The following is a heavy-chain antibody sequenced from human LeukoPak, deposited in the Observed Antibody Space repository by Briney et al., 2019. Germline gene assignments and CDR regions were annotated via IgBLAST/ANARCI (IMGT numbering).Heavy chain of an antibody. CDR3: ARSGCSGGSCYDRHFFDY. Sequence: SQTLSLTCAISGDSVSSNSAAWNRIRQSPSRGLEWLGRTYYRSKWYNDYAVSVKSRITINPDTSKNQFSLQLNSVTPEDTAVYYCARSGCSGGSCYDRHFFDYWGQGTLVTVSS. V-gene: IGHV6-1*01. J-gene: IGHJ4*02. CDR1: GDSVSSNSAA. CDR2: TYYRSKWYN. D-gene: IGHD2-15*01.